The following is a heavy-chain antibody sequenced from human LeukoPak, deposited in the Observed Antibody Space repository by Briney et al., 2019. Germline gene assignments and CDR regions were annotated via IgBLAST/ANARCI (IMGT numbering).Heavy chain of an antibody. V-gene: IGHV3-48*01. D-gene: IGHD3-10*01. Sequence: GGSLRLSCTASGFTFSGFSMHWVRQAPGKGLEWLSYISTSSRSTYYADSVKGRFTISRDNAKNTLFLDMHSLRPGDSAVYYCPSSAVRGVACDYWGQGTLLTVS. CDR1: GFTFSGFS. J-gene: IGHJ4*02. CDR2: ISTSSRST. CDR3: PSSAVRGVACDY.